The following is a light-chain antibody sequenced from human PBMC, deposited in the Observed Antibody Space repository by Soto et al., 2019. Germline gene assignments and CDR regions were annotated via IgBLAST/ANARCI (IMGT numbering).Light chain of an antibody. CDR1: QGIRDA. V-gene: IGKV1-17*01. CDR3: LQHNSYPQT. Sequence: DIQMTQSPSSLSASVGDRVTITCRASQGIRDALGWYQQKPGKAPKRLIYAASSLQSGVPSRFSGSGSGTEFTLTISSLQPEDFATYYWLQHNSYPQTVGPGTKVESK. J-gene: IGKJ1*01. CDR2: AAS.